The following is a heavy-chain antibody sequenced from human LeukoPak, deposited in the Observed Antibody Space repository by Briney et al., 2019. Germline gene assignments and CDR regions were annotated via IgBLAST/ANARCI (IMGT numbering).Heavy chain of an antibody. CDR1: GGSISSYY. CDR3: ARVATSDWFDP. CDR2: IYYSGST. D-gene: IGHD5-24*01. V-gene: IGHV4-59*01. Sequence: PSETLSLTCTVSGGSISSYYWSWIRQPPGKGLEWIGYIYYSGSTNYNPSLKSRVTISVDTSKNQFSLKLSSVTAADTAVYYRARVATSDWFDPWGQGTLVTVSS. J-gene: IGHJ5*02.